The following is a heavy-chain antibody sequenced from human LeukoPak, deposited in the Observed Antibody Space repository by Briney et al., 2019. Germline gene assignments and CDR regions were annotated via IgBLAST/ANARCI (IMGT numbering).Heavy chain of an antibody. CDR1: GYTFSSYD. Sequence: ASVKVSCKASGYTFSSYDINWVRQATGQGLEWMGWMNPNSGNTGYAQKFQGRVTMTRNTSISTAYMELSSLRSEDTAVYYCARGASVGYYYYMDVWGKGTTVTVSS. CDR3: ARGASVGYYYYMDV. J-gene: IGHJ6*03. D-gene: IGHD2-2*01. V-gene: IGHV1-8*01. CDR2: MNPNSGNT.